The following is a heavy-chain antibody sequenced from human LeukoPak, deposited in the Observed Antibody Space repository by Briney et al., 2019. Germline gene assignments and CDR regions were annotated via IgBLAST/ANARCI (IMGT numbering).Heavy chain of an antibody. D-gene: IGHD5-12*01. Sequence: GGSLGLSCAASGFTFSSDAMTWVRQAQGEGLEWVSTITGSDDTTYYADSVKGRFTISRDYSKNTVHLQLNNLRAEDTAMYYCAKGPQLYSGYHPDYWGQGTLVTVSS. CDR3: AKGPQLYSGYHPDY. V-gene: IGHV3-23*01. J-gene: IGHJ4*02. CDR1: GFTFSSDA. CDR2: ITGSDDTT.